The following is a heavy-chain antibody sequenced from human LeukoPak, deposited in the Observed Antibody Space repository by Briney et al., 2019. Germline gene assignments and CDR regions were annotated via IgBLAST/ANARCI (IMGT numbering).Heavy chain of an antibody. J-gene: IGHJ4*02. Sequence: SETLSLTCAVYGGSFSGYYWSWIRQPPGKGLEWIGEINHSGSTNYNPSLKSRVTIPVDTSKNQFSLKLSSVTAADTAVYYCARTIAAAAYYWGQGTLVTVSS. CDR2: INHSGST. V-gene: IGHV4-34*01. D-gene: IGHD6-13*01. CDR3: ARTIAAAAYY. CDR1: GGSFSGYY.